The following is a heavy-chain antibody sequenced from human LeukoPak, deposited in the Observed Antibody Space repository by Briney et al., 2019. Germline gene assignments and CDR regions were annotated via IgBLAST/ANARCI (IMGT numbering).Heavy chain of an antibody. CDR1: GFTFSSYE. CDR2: ISSSGSTI. D-gene: IGHD3-22*01. CDR3: ARVPTGYYFGYWFDP. V-gene: IGHV3-48*03. J-gene: IGHJ5*02. Sequence: GGSLRLSCAASGFTFSSYEMNWVRQAPGKGLEWVSYISSSGSTIYYADSVKGRFTISRDNAKNSLYLQMNSLRAEDTAVYYCARVPTGYYFGYWFDPWGQGTLVTVSS.